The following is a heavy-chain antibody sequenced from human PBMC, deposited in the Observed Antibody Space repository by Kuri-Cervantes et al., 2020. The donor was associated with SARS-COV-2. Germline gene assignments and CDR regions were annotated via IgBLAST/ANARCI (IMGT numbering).Heavy chain of an antibody. V-gene: IGHV3-48*01. CDR1: GFTFSSYS. CDR2: ISSSSSTI. Sequence: GGSLRLSCAASGFTFSSYSMNWVRQAPGKGLEWVSYISSSSSTIYYADSVKGRFTISRDNAKNPLYLQMNSLRAEDTAVYYCARDRPGIVVVPAGGIDYWGQGTLVTVSS. J-gene: IGHJ4*02. CDR3: ARDRPGIVVVPAGGIDY. D-gene: IGHD2-2*01.